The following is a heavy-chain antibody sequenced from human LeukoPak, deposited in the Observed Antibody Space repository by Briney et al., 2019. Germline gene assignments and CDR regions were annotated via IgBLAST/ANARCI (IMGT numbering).Heavy chain of an antibody. J-gene: IGHJ3*02. CDR1: GGSISSSSYY. D-gene: IGHD2-21*02. CDR2: IYYSGST. CDR3: ARHPKAYCGGDCYSYAFDI. V-gene: IGHV4-39*01. Sequence: SETLSLTCTVSGGSISSSSYYWGWIRQPPGKGLEWIGSIYYSGSTYYNPSLKSRVTISVDTSKNQFSLKLSSVTAADTAEYYCARHPKAYCGGDCYSYAFDIWGQGTMVTVSS.